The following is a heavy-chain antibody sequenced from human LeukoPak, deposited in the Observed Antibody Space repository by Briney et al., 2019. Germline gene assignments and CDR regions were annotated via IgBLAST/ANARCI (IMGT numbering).Heavy chain of an antibody. J-gene: IGHJ4*02. V-gene: IGHV4-59*01. Sequence: SETLSLTCTVSGGSISSYYWSWIRQPPGKGREWIGYIYYSGSTNYNPSLKSRVTISVDTSKNQFSLKLSSVTAADTAVYYCARDRTVDYGDYFFDYWGQGTLVTVSS. CDR3: ARDRTVDYGDYFFDY. D-gene: IGHD4-17*01. CDR1: GGSISSYY. CDR2: IYYSGST.